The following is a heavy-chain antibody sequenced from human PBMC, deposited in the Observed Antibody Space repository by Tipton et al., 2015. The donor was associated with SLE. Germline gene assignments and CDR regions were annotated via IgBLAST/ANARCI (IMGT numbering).Heavy chain of an antibody. CDR1: GGSFSGYY. J-gene: IGHJ4*02. Sequence: PSLTCAVYGGSFSGYYWSWIRQPPGKGLEWIGEINHSGSTNYNPSLKSRVAISVDTSKNQFSLKLSSVTAADTAVYYCARVSIAVAGDYWGQGTLVTVSS. V-gene: IGHV4-34*01. D-gene: IGHD6-19*01. CDR3: ARVSIAVAGDY. CDR2: INHSGST.